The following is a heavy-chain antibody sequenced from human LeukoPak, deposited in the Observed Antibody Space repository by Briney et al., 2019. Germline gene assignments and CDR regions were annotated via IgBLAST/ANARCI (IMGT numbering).Heavy chain of an antibody. V-gene: IGHV3-11*01. D-gene: IGHD3-16*01. CDR2: ISGSGSTM. CDR1: GFTFSDYY. CDR3: ARDRLGGHDASDI. J-gene: IGHJ3*02. Sequence: GGSLRLSCAASGFTFSDYYMGWIRQAPGKGLEWVSYISGSGSTMYYADSVKGRFTISRDNAKNSLYLQVNSLRAEDTAVYFCARDRLGGHDASDIWGQGTTVTVSS.